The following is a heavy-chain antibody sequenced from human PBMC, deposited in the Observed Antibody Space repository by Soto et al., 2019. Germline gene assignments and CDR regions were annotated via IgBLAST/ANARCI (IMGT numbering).Heavy chain of an antibody. V-gene: IGHV3-30-3*01. CDR2: ISYDGSNK. Sequence: PWGSLRLSCAASGFTFISYAIHFFRHSPFKWLEWVAVISYDGSNKYYADSVKGRFTISRDNSKNTLYLQMNSLRAEDTAVYYCARDPGGRYCSSTSCYSGLAMDVWGQGTTVTVSS. CDR1: GFTFISYA. J-gene: IGHJ6*02. CDR3: ARDPGGRYCSSTSCYSGLAMDV. D-gene: IGHD2-2*01.